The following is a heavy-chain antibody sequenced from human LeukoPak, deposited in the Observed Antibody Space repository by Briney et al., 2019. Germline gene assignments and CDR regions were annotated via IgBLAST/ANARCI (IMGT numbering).Heavy chain of an antibody. CDR2: TSGSGVST. V-gene: IGHV3-23*01. CDR3: AKILGYSSSWADY. J-gene: IGHJ4*02. D-gene: IGHD6-13*01. Sequence: GGSLRLSCAASGFTFSNYAMSWVRQAPGKGLEWVSATSGSGVSTYYADSVKGRFTISRDNSKNTLYLQMNSLRAEDTAVYYCAKILGYSSSWADYWGQGTLVTVSS. CDR1: GFTFSNYA.